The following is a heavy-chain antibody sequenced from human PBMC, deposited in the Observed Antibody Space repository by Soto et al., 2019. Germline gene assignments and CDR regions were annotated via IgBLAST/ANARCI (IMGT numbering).Heavy chain of an antibody. CDR1: GGTFSSYA. Sequence: SVKVSCKASGGTFSSYAISWVRQAPGQGLEWMGGIIPIFGTANYAQTFQGRVTITADESTSTAYMELSSLRSEDTAVYYCARDRGPTSGYCSSTSCPPWHWFDPWGQGTRVTGS. D-gene: IGHD2-2*01. CDR3: ARDRGPTSGYCSSTSCPPWHWFDP. CDR2: IIPIFGTA. J-gene: IGHJ5*02. V-gene: IGHV1-69*13.